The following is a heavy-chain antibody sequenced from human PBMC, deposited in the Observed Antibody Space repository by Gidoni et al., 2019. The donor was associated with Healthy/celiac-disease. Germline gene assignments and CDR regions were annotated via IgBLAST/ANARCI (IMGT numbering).Heavy chain of an antibody. Sequence: EVQLVESGGGLVQPGGHRRLSCAASGFTFSSYSMTWVRQAPGKGLEWVSCISSSSSTIYYADSVKGRFTISRDNAKNSLYLQMNSLRDEDTAVYYCARASWYSDYWGQGTLVTVSS. CDR2: ISSSSSTI. D-gene: IGHD6-13*01. CDR3: ARASWYSDY. V-gene: IGHV3-48*02. J-gene: IGHJ4*02. CDR1: GFTFSSYS.